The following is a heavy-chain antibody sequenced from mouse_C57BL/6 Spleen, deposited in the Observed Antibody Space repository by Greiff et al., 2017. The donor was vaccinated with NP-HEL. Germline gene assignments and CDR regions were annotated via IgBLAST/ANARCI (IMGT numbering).Heavy chain of an antibody. D-gene: IGHD2-12*01. Sequence: EVQLQQSGPELVKPGASVKIPCKASGYTFTDYNMDWVKQSHGKSLEWIGDINPNNGGTIYNQKFKGKATLTVDKSSSTAYMELRSLTSEDTAVYYCARSYYSRFAYWGQGTLVTVSA. J-gene: IGHJ3*01. CDR3: ARSYYSRFAY. CDR2: INPNNGGT. V-gene: IGHV1-18*01. CDR1: GYTFTDYN.